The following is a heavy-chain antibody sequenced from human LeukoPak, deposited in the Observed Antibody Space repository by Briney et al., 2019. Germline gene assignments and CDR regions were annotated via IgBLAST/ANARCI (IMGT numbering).Heavy chain of an antibody. CDR1: GASTSHFY. Sequence: PSETLSLTCTVSGASTSHFYWNWIRQPPGKGVEWIGYMHNSGSSKHGPSLKSRVTISIDTSKNQFSLQLTSVTAADTAIYYCARSAEWLRNAFDIWGQGTMVSVSS. V-gene: IGHV4-59*01. D-gene: IGHD5-12*01. CDR3: ARSAEWLRNAFDI. J-gene: IGHJ3*02. CDR2: MHNSGSS.